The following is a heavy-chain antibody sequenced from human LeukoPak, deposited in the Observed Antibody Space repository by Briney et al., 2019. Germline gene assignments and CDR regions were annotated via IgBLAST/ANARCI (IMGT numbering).Heavy chain of an antibody. J-gene: IGHJ4*02. CDR2: ISGDGSIT. Sequence: GGSLRLSCAASGFTFSSFWMHWVRQAPGEGLVWVSRISGDGSITTYADSVKGRFTISRDNAKNTLYLQMNSLRGEDTAMYYCARDNYASYDYWGQGTLVTVPS. D-gene: IGHD3-16*01. CDR3: ARDNYASYDY. CDR1: GFTFSSFW. V-gene: IGHV3-74*01.